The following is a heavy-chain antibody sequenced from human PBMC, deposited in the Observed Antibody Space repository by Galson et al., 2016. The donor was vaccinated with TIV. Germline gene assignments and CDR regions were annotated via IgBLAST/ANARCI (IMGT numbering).Heavy chain of an antibody. CDR3: ATYCSSTTCLFDP. CDR1: GGSISSTSYY. V-gene: IGHV4-39*01. CDR2: IYYSGSA. J-gene: IGHJ5*02. Sequence: SETLSLTCTVSGGSISSTSYYWGWIRQPPGKELEWIGNIYYSGSAYYNPSLKSRVTISVDTSKNQFSLKLSSVTAADTAVYYCATYCSSTTCLFDPWGQGTLVPVSS. D-gene: IGHD2-2*01.